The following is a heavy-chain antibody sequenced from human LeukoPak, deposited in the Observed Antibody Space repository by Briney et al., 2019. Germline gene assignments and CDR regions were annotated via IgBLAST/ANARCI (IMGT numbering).Heavy chain of an antibody. D-gene: IGHD1-14*01. CDR3: TRGRNSAFDY. J-gene: IGHJ4*02. CDR1: GDSVSSNGVA. CDR2: TYYGSKWSN. V-gene: IGHV6-1*01. Sequence: KSSQTLSPTCVISGDSVSSNGVAWNWVRQSPSRGLEWLGRTYYGSKWSNDYALSVKSRITINPDTSKNQFSLQLNSVTPEDTAVYYCTRGRNSAFDYWGQGTLVTVSS.